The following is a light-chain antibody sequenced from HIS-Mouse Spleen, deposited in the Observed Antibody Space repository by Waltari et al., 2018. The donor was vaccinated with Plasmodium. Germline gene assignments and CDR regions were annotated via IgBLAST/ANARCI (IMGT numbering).Light chain of an antibody. CDR2: KDS. J-gene: IGLJ3*02. Sequence: YVLSHPPSVSVSPGQTARSTRSGDALPKKNASWYQQKSGPAPVLVIYKDSNRPPGIPERFSGSSSGTRATLTISGAQVEDGADYYCYSTDSSSNHRVFGGGTKLTVL. CDR3: YSTDSSSNHRV. V-gene: IGLV3-10*01. CDR1: ALPKKN.